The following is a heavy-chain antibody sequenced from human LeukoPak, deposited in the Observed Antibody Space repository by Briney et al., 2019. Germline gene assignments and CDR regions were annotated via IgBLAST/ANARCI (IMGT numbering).Heavy chain of an antibody. V-gene: IGHV1-2*04. CDR1: GYTCTGYY. Sequence: GPVKVSCKASGYTCTGYYMHWVRQAPRQGLEWMGWINPNSGGTNYAQKFQGWVTMTRDTSISTAYMELSRLRSDDTAVYYCARGAYYYGSGSPKGMDYWGQGTLVTVSS. CDR2: INPNSGGT. CDR3: ARGAYYYGSGSPKGMDY. J-gene: IGHJ4*02. D-gene: IGHD3-10*01.